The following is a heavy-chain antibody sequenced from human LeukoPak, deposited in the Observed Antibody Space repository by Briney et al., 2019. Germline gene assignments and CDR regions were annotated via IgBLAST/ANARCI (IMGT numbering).Heavy chain of an antibody. J-gene: IGHJ4*02. CDR2: IYYSGST. D-gene: IGHD3-3*01. CDR3: ARHGSYYDFWSGYPFDY. CDR1: GGSISSYY. V-gene: IGHV4-59*08. Sequence: SETLSLTCTVSGGSISSYYWSRIRQPPGKGLEWIGHIYYSGSTNYNPSLKSRVTISVDTSKNQFSLKLSSVTAADTAVYYCARHGSYYDFWSGYPFDYWGQGTLVTVSS.